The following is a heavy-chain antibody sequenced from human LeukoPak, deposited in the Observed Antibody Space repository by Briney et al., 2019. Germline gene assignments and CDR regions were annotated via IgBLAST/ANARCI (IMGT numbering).Heavy chain of an antibody. CDR3: ARDLGRAYYGSGSYDY. D-gene: IGHD3-10*01. J-gene: IGHJ4*02. CDR2: ISGSGGST. Sequence: GGSLRLSCAASGFTFSSYAMSWVRQAPGKGLEWVSAISGSGGSTYYADSVKGRFTISRDNSKNSLYLQMNSLRAEDTAVYYCARDLGRAYYGSGSYDYWGQGTLVTVSS. V-gene: IGHV3-23*01. CDR1: GFTFSSYA.